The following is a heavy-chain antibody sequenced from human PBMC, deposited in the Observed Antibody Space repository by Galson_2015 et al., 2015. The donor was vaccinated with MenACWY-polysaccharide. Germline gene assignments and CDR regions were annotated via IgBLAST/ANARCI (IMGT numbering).Heavy chain of an antibody. Sequence: PALVKPTQTLTLTCTFSGFSLSNPGVSVAWLRQPPGKALEWLALVYWNGDKHYSPSLRKTLTVTKDTSKIQVVLTMSNMDPVDTATYYTVRGTGGILSLFDNWGHGALVTLSS. CDR3: VRGTGGILSLFDN. D-gene: IGHD3-10*01. CDR1: GFSLSNPGVS. CDR2: VYWNGDK. V-gene: IGHV2-5*01. J-gene: IGHJ4*01.